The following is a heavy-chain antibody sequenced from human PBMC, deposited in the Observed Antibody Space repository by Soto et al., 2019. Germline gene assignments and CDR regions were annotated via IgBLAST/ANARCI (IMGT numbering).Heavy chain of an antibody. D-gene: IGHD2-2*01. J-gene: IGHJ4*02. Sequence: GVSVKVSCKGFGYSFMKYGINWVRQAPGQGLEWVGWISPYSGYTHSAQKFHGRLTLTTDTAASTAYMELRILRSADTALYYCAREASVLIPAAQPSRFDSWGQGTLVTVSS. V-gene: IGHV1-18*01. CDR1: GYSFMKYG. CDR3: AREASVLIPAAQPSRFDS. CDR2: ISPYSGYT.